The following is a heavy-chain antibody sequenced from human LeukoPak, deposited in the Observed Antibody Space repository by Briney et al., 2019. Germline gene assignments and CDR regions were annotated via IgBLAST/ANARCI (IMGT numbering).Heavy chain of an antibody. D-gene: IGHD3-3*01. CDR1: GGSISSYY. CDR2: TYYSGST. CDR3: ARASYDLDY. J-gene: IGHJ4*02. Sequence: PSETLSLTCTVSGGSISSYYWSWIRQPPGKGLEWIGYTYYSGSTNYNPSLKSRVTISVDTSKNQFSLKLSSVTAADTAVYYCARASYDLDYWGQGTLVTVSS. V-gene: IGHV4-59*01.